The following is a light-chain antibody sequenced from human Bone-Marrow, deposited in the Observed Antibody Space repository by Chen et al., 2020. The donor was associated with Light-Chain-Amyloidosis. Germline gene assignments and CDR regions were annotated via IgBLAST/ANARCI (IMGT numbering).Light chain of an antibody. V-gene: IGLV2-14*01. CDR1: SSDVGGDNH. CDR2: EVT. CDR3: SSYTITNTLV. J-gene: IGLJ1*01. Sequence: HSALTPPASVSGPPGHSLTISCTGTSSDVGGDNHVSWYQQHPDKAPKLMIYEVTNRPSWVPDRFSGSKSDNTASLTISGLQTEDEADYFCSSYTITNTLVFGGGTRVTVL.